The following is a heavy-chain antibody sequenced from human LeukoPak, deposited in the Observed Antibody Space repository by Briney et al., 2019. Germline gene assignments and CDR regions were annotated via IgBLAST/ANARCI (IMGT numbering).Heavy chain of an antibody. CDR3: ARDFRSALRIGPPSDY. CDR1: GGTFSSYA. V-gene: IGHV1-69*13. D-gene: IGHD2-21*02. Sequence: GASVKVSCTASGGTFSSYAISWVRQAPGQGLEWMGGIIPIFGTANYAQKFQGRVTITADESTSTAYMELRSLRSDDTAVYYCARDFRSALRIGPPSDYWGQGTLVTVSS. J-gene: IGHJ4*02. CDR2: IIPIFGTA.